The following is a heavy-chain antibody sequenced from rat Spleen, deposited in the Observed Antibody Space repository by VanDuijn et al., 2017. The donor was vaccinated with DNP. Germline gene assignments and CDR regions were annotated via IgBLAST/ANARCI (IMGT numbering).Heavy chain of an antibody. CDR2: ISYSGNT. CDR3: ARSDYYGIYRPFSY. V-gene: IGHV3-1*01. CDR1: GYSITSNY. D-gene: IGHD1-2*01. Sequence: EVQFQESGPGLVKSSQSLSLTCSVTGYSITSNYWAWIRKFPGSKMEWMAYISYSGNTGYNPSLKSRISITRDTSKNQFFLQLNSVTTEDTATYYCARSDYYGIYRPFSYWGQGTLVTVSS. J-gene: IGHJ3*01.